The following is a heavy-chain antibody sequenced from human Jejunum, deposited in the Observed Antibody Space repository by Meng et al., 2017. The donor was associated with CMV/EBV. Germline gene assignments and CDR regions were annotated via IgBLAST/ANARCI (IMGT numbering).Heavy chain of an antibody. CDR2: LYTSEST. CDR1: GGSISSGGYY. V-gene: IGHV4-61*02. CDR3: ARDLGDANWFDP. J-gene: IGHJ5*02. Sequence: QVQLQESGPGLVKPSQTLSLTCTVSGGSISSGGYYWSWIRQPAGKGLEWIGRLYTSESTTYNPSLKSRVTISVDSSKNQFSLRLSSVTAADTAVYYCARDLGDANWFDPWGQGTLVTVSS. D-gene: IGHD4-17*01.